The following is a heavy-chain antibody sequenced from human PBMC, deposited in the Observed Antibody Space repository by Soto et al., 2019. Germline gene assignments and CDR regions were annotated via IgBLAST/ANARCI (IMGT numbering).Heavy chain of an antibody. Sequence: QVQLVQSGAEVKKPGSSVKVSCKASGGAFSDYAFSWVRQAPGQGLEWLGGIMPIFRAPDYAQKFQGRVTITAXEXTXPXYMEMNSLRSEDTAVYYCASWLKGPDIGNYYYGMDVWGQGTTVTVS. J-gene: IGHJ6*02. V-gene: IGHV1-69*12. CDR2: IMPIFRAP. CDR1: GGAFSDYA. CDR3: ASWLKGPDIGNYYYGMDV. D-gene: IGHD2-15*01.